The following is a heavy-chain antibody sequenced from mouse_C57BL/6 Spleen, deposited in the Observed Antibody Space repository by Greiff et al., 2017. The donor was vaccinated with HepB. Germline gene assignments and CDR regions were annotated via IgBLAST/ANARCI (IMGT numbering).Heavy chain of an antibody. V-gene: IGHV1-54*01. J-gene: IGHJ4*01. Sequence: QVQLQQSGAELVRPGTSVKVSCKASGYAFTNYLIEWVKQRPGQGLEWIGVINPGSGGTNYNEKFKGKATLTADKSSSTAYMQLSSLTSEDSAVYFCARGGLLRPMDYWGQGTSVTVSS. CDR2: INPGSGGT. CDR3: ARGGLLRPMDY. D-gene: IGHD1-2*01. CDR1: GYAFTNYL.